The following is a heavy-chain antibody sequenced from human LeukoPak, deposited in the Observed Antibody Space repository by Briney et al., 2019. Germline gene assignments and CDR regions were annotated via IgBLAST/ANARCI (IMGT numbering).Heavy chain of an antibody. CDR1: GFTFSSYA. CDR2: ISYDGSNK. CDR3: ARDRPEASSFDY. J-gene: IGHJ4*02. Sequence: PGRSLRLSCAASGFTFSSYAMHWVRQAPGKGQEWVAVISYDGSNKYYADSVKGRFTISRDNSKNTLYLQMNSLRAEDTAVYYCARDRPEASSFDYWGQGTLVTVSS. V-gene: IGHV3-30*04. D-gene: IGHD6-13*01.